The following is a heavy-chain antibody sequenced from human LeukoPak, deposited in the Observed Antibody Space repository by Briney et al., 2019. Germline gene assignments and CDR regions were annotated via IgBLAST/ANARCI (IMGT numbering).Heavy chain of an antibody. V-gene: IGHV4-34*01. J-gene: IGHJ6*02. CDR2: INHSGST. CDR1: GGSFSGYY. Sequence: SETLSLTCAVYGGSFSGYYWSWIRQPPGEGLEWIGGINHSGSTNYNPSLKSRVTISVDTSKNQFSLKLSSVTAADTAVYYCARGMRFLEWLPRSNYYYYGMDVWGQGTTVTVSS. CDR3: ARGMRFLEWLPRSNYYYYGMDV. D-gene: IGHD3-3*01.